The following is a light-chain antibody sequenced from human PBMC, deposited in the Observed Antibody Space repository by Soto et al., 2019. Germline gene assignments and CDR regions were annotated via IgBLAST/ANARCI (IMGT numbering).Light chain of an antibody. V-gene: IGKV1-33*01. CDR2: DAS. CDR3: QQSSSMLS. Sequence: DIQMTQSPSSLSASVGDRVTIACRSSHDVNRNLNWLQQKRGEAPKLLMYDASNLERGVPSRFSASGSGTDFILTISSLQPEDVATYDCQQSSSMLSFGGGT. J-gene: IGKJ4*01. CDR1: HDVNRN.